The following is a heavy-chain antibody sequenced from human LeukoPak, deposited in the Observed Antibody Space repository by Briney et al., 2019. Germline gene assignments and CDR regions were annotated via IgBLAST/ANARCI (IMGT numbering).Heavy chain of an antibody. CDR1: GFTFNMYL. V-gene: IGHV3-7*01. D-gene: IGHD4-23*01. Sequence: GGSLRLSCAASGFTFNMYLVTWVRQAPGRGLESVAYINKDGSDKYYVDSVKGRFTVSRDNAKNSLYLQMNSLRAEDTAVYYCARDAGYGGNSDYWGQGTLVTVSS. J-gene: IGHJ4*02. CDR2: INKDGSDK. CDR3: ARDAGYGGNSDY.